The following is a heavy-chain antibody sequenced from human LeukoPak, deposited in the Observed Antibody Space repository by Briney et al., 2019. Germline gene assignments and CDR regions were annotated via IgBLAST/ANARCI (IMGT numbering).Heavy chain of an antibody. D-gene: IGHD5-18*01. Sequence: SETLSLTCAVYGGSFSGYYWSWIRQPPGKGLEWIGEINHSGSTNYNPSLKSRVTISVDTSKNQFSLKLSSVTAADTAVYYCARGKYSYGYRNFDYWGQGTLVTVSS. V-gene: IGHV4-34*01. CDR3: ARGKYSYGYRNFDY. CDR2: INHSGST. CDR1: GGSFSGYY. J-gene: IGHJ4*02.